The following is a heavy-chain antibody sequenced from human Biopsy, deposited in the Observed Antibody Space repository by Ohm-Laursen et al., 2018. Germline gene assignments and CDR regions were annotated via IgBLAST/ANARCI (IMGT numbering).Heavy chain of an antibody. CDR1: GDSISSDF. D-gene: IGHD4-11*01. Sequence: SETLSLTCTVSGDSISSDFWSWIRQTPGKGLEWIGYISYTGDTNYNPSLESRITILLDTSKNQFSLMLSSVTAADTAVYYCARSNGYGDYRFDDWGQGTLVTVAS. V-gene: IGHV4-59*01. CDR2: ISYTGDT. J-gene: IGHJ4*02. CDR3: ARSNGYGDYRFDD.